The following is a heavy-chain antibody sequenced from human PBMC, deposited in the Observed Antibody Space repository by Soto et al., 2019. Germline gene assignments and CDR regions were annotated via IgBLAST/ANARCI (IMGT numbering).Heavy chain of an antibody. D-gene: IGHD4-17*01. J-gene: IGHJ4*02. CDR3: ARHPHSSDGDYFY. CDR1: GYSFTSYW. Sequence: PGESLKISCKGSGYSFTSYWIGWVRQMPGKGLEWMGIIYPGDSDTRYSPSFQGQVTISADKSISTAYLQWSSLKASDTAMHYCARHPHSSDGDYFYWGQGTQVTVSS. V-gene: IGHV5-51*01. CDR2: IYPGDSDT.